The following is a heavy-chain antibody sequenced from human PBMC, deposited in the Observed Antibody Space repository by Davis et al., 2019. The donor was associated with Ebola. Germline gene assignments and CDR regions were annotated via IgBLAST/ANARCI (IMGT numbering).Heavy chain of an antibody. Sequence: GESLKISCAASGFTFSTYSMNWVRQPPGKGLEWVSYISSSSSTIYYADSVKGRFTISRDNAKNSLYLQMNSLRDEDTAVYYCARSSMVYASVNYYYYGMDVWGQGTTVTVSS. CDR3: ARSSMVYASVNYYYYGMDV. J-gene: IGHJ6*02. CDR2: ISSSSSTI. D-gene: IGHD2-8*01. V-gene: IGHV3-48*02. CDR1: GFTFSTYS.